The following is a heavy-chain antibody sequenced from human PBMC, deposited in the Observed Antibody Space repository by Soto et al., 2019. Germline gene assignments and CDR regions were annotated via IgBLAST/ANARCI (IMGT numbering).Heavy chain of an antibody. Sequence: SETLSLTCIGSGGSVSSSNWWSWVRQPTGKGLEWIGEIYHSGSTTYNPSLKSRATISVDKSENQFSLRLKSVTAADTAVYYCASVGSDYDNSGYYLPWGPGTLVTVSS. CDR2: IYHSGST. J-gene: IGHJ5*02. CDR1: GGSVSSSNW. V-gene: IGHV4-4*02. D-gene: IGHD3-22*01. CDR3: ASVGSDYDNSGYYLP.